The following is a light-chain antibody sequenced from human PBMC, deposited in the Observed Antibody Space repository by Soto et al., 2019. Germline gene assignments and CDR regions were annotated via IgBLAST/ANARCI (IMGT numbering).Light chain of an antibody. J-gene: IGKJ2*01. V-gene: IGKV3-15*01. CDR3: QQYNNWPYA. Sequence: EIAMTQSPATLSVSPGERATLSCRASQSVSRNLDWYQQKPGQAPRLLIYAASTRATGIAARFSGSGSGLEFTLSISSLQSEDFAVYYCQQYNNWPYAFGQGTKLEIK. CDR1: QSVSRN. CDR2: AAS.